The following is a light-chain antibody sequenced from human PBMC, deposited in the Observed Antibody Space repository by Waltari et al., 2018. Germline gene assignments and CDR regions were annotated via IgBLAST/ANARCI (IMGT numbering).Light chain of an antibody. CDR1: QSISIW. J-gene: IGKJ2*01. Sequence: DIQMTQSPSTLSASVVDIITITCRASQSISIWLAWYQQKPGKAPNLLIYKASSLQSGVPSRFSGSGSGTEFTLTISSLQPDDFATYYCQQYNSYSRTFGQGTKLEIK. CDR2: KAS. V-gene: IGKV1-5*03. CDR3: QQYNSYSRT.